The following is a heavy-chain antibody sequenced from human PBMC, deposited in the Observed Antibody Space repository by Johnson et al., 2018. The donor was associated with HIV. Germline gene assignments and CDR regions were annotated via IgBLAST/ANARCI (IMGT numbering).Heavy chain of an antibody. V-gene: IGHV3-23*04. CDR2: ISGSGGST. J-gene: IGHJ3*02. D-gene: IGHD3-22*01. CDR1: GVTFSSYA. CDR3: ARRTDYYDSSGYRGGAFDI. Sequence: VQLVESGGGLVQRGGSLRLSCAASGVTFSSYAMSWVRQAPGKGLEWVSAISGSGGSTYYADSVKGRFTISRDTAKNTLYLQMNSLRAEDTALYYCARRTDYYDSSGYRGGAFDIWGQGTMVTVSS.